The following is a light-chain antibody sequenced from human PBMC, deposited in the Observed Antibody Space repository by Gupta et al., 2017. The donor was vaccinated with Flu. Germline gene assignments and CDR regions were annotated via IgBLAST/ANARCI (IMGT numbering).Light chain of an antibody. V-gene: IGLV2-14*03. CDR2: DVN. J-gene: IGLJ2*01. CDR3: SSHTSSSARGLV. Sequence: TISCTGTSSDVGCYNFVSWYQQHPGKAPKLIIYDVNNRPSGVSNRFSGSKSGNTASLTISGLQAEDEADYYCSSHTSSSARGLVFGGGTKLTVL. CDR1: SSDVGCYNF.